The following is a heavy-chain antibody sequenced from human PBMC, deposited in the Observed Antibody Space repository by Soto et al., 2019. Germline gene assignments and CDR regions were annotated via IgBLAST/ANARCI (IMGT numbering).Heavy chain of an antibody. Sequence: QVHLVQSGAEVKKPGSSVKVSCKAPGGTFSNHAINWVRQAPGQGLEWMGRIIPIFSTTNYEQKFQSIFTMTADESTITAYLELSSLKHDDTAVYYCAREVAADGTFREDVFDIWGQGTLVTVSS. CDR2: IIPIFSTT. V-gene: IGHV1-69*12. J-gene: IGHJ3*02. CDR1: GGTFSNHA. CDR3: AREVAADGTFREDVFDI. D-gene: IGHD6-13*01.